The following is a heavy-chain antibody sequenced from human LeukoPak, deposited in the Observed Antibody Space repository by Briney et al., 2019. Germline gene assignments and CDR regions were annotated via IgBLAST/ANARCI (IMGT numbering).Heavy chain of an antibody. CDR2: IYTSGST. D-gene: IGHD3-10*01. CDR1: GGSISSYY. J-gene: IGHJ6*04. CDR3: AREAGAYYYGSVKGLDV. Sequence: PSETLSLTCTVSGGSISSYYWSWIRQPAGKGLEWIGRIYTSGSTNYNPSLKSRVTISVDTSKNQFSLKLSSVTAADTAVYYCAREAGAYYYGSVKGLDVWGKGTTVTISS. V-gene: IGHV4-4*07.